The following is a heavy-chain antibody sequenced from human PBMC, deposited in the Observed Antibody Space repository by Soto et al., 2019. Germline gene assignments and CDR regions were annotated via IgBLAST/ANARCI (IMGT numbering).Heavy chain of an antibody. CDR3: VRSFYDFWSGYPPYPGLDV. J-gene: IGHJ6*02. CDR2: IGSDGGGT. Sequence: QAGGSLRLSCSASGFTFSSFAMHWVRQGPGKGLEYVSAIGSDGGGTYHADSVKGRFTISRDNSKNTLYLQMSSLRAEDTAVYYCVRSFYDFWSGYPPYPGLDVWGQGTTVTVSS. CDR1: GFTFSSFA. D-gene: IGHD3-3*01. V-gene: IGHV3-64D*06.